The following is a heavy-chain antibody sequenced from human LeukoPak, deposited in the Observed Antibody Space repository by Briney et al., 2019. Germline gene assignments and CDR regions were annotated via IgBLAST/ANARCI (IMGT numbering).Heavy chain of an antibody. D-gene: IGHD3-3*01. J-gene: IGHJ4*02. CDR2: ISSSSSYI. CDR3: ARDFWSRLRTSDY. CDR1: GFTFSSYS. V-gene: IGHV3-21*01. Sequence: PGGSLRLSCAASGFTFSSYSMNWVRQAPGKGLEWVSSISSSSSYIYYADSVKGRFTISRDNAMNSLHLQMNSLRAEDTAVYYCARDFWSRLRTSDYWGQGTLVTVSS.